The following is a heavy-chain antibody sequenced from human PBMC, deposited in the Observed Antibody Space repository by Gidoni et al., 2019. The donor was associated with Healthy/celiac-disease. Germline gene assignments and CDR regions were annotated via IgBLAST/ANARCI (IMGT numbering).Heavy chain of an antibody. Sequence: EVQLVESGGGLVQPGGSLRLSCASSGFPFSSYWMRWVRQAPGKGLEWVANIKQDGSEKYYVDSVKGRFTISRDNAKNSLYLQMNSLRAEDTAVYYCARDFADRWYYYNQGVNWFDPWGQGTLVTVSS. V-gene: IGHV3-7*01. CDR3: ARDFADRWYYYNQGVNWFDP. J-gene: IGHJ5*02. CDR1: GFPFSSYW. D-gene: IGHD6-13*01. CDR2: IKQDGSEK.